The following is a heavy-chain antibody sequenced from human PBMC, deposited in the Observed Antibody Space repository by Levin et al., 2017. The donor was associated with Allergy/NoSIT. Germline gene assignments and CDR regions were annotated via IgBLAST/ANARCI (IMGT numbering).Heavy chain of an antibody. V-gene: IGHV4-30-2*01. D-gene: IGHD2-21*01. Sequence: SETLSLTCAVSGDSIISSGYSWSWIRQPPGQGLEWIGYIYRSGSTDYNPSLKSRVTISVDRFKNQFSLRLSSVTAADTAVYYCARGPLIPAISVHGLDVWGQGTTVTVSS. CDR1: GDSIISSGYS. CDR3: ARGPLIPAISVHGLDV. CDR2: IYRSGST. J-gene: IGHJ6*02.